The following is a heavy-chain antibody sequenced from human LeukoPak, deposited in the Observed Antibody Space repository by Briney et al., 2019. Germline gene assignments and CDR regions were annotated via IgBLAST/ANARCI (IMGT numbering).Heavy chain of an antibody. D-gene: IGHD3-10*01. CDR2: ISGSGGST. CDR1: GFTLSDYW. V-gene: IGHV3-23*01. Sequence: PGGSLRLSCVASGFTLSDYWMSWVRQAPGKGLEWVSAISGSGGSTYYADSVKGRFTISRDNSKNTLYLQMNSLRAEDTAVYYCAKEGSGSYIDYWGQGTLVTVSS. CDR3: AKEGSGSYIDY. J-gene: IGHJ4*02.